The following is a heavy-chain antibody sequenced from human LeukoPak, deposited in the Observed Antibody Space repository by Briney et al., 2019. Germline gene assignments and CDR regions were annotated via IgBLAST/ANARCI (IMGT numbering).Heavy chain of an antibody. CDR2: IYPGDSDT. D-gene: IGHD2-15*01. J-gene: IGHJ6*03. CDR3: ARMTARVVVVVGYYYMDV. V-gene: IGHV5-51*01. CDR1: GYRFTSYW. Sequence: GESLKISCKGSGYRFTSYWIGWVRPMPGKGLEWMGIIYPGDSDTRYSPSFQGQVTISDDKSISTAYLQWSILKASDTAMYYCARMTARVVVVVGYYYMDVWGKGTTVTVSS.